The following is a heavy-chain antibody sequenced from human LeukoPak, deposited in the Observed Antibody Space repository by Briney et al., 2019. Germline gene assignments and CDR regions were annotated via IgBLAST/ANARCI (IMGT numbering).Heavy chain of an antibody. CDR3: ARDWPSEWQQLPDYDAVDI. CDR2: ISGSGGST. Sequence: GGSLRLSCTASGFTFSSYSMNWVRQAPGKGLEWVSSISGSGGSTYDADSVKGRFTISRDNSKNTLDLQMSSLRADDTAVYYCARDWPSEWQQLPDYDAVDIWGQGTMVTVSS. D-gene: IGHD6-13*01. CDR1: GFTFSSYS. V-gene: IGHV3-23*01. J-gene: IGHJ3*02.